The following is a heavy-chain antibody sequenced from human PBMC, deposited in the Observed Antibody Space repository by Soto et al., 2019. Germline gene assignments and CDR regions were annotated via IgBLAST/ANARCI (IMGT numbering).Heavy chain of an antibody. CDR1: WDSVSSNSAA. CDR3: AQAAGYISTWFFDS. Sequence: SQTFSLTCAISWDSVSSNSAAWNWIRQSPSRGLEWLGRTYYRSKWYSDYTVSVKSRITINPDTSKNQISLQLNSVTPEDTAVYYCAQAAGYISTWFFDSWAQGTLVTVS. CDR2: TYYRSKWYS. D-gene: IGHD6-13*01. J-gene: IGHJ4*02. V-gene: IGHV6-1*01.